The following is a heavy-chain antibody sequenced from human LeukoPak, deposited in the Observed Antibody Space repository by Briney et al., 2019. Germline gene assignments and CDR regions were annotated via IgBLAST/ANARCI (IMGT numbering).Heavy chain of an antibody. V-gene: IGHV3-9*01. Sequence: GGSLRLSCAASGFTFDDYAMHWVRQAPGKGLEWVSGISWNSGSIGYADSVKGRFTISRDNAKNSLYLQMNSLRAEDTAVYYCAKTMPTVAGSDYWGQGTLVTVSS. J-gene: IGHJ4*02. CDR3: AKTMPTVAGSDY. CDR1: GFTFDDYA. D-gene: IGHD6-19*01. CDR2: ISWNSGSI.